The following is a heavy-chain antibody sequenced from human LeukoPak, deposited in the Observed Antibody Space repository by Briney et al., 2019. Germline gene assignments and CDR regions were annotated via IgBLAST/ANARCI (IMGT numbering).Heavy chain of an antibody. Sequence: SETLSLTCSVSGGSISSGTYYWGWIRQPPGKGLEWIGTMHYRGNTYYNPSLKSRATISVDTSKTQFSLRLSSVTAADTAVYYCARGLRYFDWLSPGHFDYWGQGTLVTVSS. D-gene: IGHD3-9*01. CDR2: MHYRGNT. CDR1: GGSISSGTYY. CDR3: ARGLRYFDWLSPGHFDY. V-gene: IGHV4-39*01. J-gene: IGHJ4*02.